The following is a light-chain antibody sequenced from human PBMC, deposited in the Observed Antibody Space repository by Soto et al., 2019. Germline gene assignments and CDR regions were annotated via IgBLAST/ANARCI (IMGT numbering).Light chain of an antibody. Sequence: QSVLTQPASGSGSPGQSSTISCTGTSSDVGGYNYVSWYQQHPGKAPKLMIYEVSNRPSGVSNRFSGSKSGNTASLTISGLQAEDEADYYCSSYTSSSTLVFGTGTKVTAL. J-gene: IGLJ1*01. V-gene: IGLV2-14*01. CDR1: SSDVGGYNY. CDR2: EVS. CDR3: SSYTSSSTLV.